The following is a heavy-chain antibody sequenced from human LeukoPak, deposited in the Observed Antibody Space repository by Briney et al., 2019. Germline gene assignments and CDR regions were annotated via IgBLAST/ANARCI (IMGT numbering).Heavy chain of an antibody. Sequence: GPSVKLSCKSSGYTFTVYYIHWVRHPPGQGLEWMGCFNPNSGGTNYVQKFQGRVTMTRDTSISTAYMELSRLRSDDTAVYYCARDPRDSSGSIRNWFDPWGQGTLVTVSS. D-gene: IGHD6-19*01. J-gene: IGHJ5*02. V-gene: IGHV1-2*02. CDR1: GYTFTVYY. CDR3: ARDPRDSSGSIRNWFDP. CDR2: FNPNSGGT.